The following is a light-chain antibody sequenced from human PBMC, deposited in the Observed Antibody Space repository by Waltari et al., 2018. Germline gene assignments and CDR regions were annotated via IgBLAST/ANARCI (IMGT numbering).Light chain of an antibody. CDR1: QSVSTS. CDR2: AAS. V-gene: IGKV3-20*01. CDR3: QQHGSSPPLI. J-gene: IGKJ4*01. Sequence: EIVLTQSPGTLSLSPGERATLSCRASQSVSTSLAWYQQRPGQAPRLLIYAASSRVTGIPDRFSGSGSGTDFTLTISRLELEDFAVYYCQQHGSSPPLIFGGGTKVEIK.